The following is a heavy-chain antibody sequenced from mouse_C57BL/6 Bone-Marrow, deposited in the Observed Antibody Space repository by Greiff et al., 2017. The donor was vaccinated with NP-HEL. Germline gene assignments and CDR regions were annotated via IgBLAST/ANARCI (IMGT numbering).Heavy chain of an antibody. CDR2: IYPGDGDT. Sequence: QVQLQQSGPELVKPGASVKISCKASGYAFSSSWMNWVKQRPGKGLEWIGRIYPGDGDTNYNGKFKGKATLTADKSSSTAYMQLSSLTSEDSAVYFCAYYSNWGYWGQGTTLTVSS. CDR1: GYAFSSSW. V-gene: IGHV1-82*01. CDR3: AYYSNWGY. J-gene: IGHJ2*01. D-gene: IGHD2-5*01.